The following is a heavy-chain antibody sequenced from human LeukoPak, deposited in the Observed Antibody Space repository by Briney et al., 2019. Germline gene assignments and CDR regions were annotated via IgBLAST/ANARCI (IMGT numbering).Heavy chain of an antibody. J-gene: IGHJ6*03. Sequence: ASVKVSCKASGYTFTGYYMHWVRQAPGQGLEWMGWINPNSGGTDYAQKFQGGVTMTRDTSISTAYMELSRLRSGDTAVYYCARLELNGDYYYMDVWGKGTTVTVSS. D-gene: IGHD1-7*01. CDR1: GYTFTGYY. V-gene: IGHV1-2*02. CDR2: INPNSGGT. CDR3: ARLELNGDYYYMDV.